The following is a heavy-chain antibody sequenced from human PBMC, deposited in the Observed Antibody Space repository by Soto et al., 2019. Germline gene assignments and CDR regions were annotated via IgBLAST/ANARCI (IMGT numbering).Heavy chain of an antibody. J-gene: IGHJ4*02. V-gene: IGHV3-72*01. CDR1: GFTFSDHY. CDR3: ARATTVTDY. D-gene: IGHD4-17*01. Sequence: GGSLRLSCAASGFTFSDHYMDWVRQAPGKGLEWVGRTRNKANSHTTEYAASVKGRFTISRDDSKNSLYLQMNSLKVEDTAVYYCARATTVTDYWGQGALVTVSS. CDR2: TRNKANSHTT.